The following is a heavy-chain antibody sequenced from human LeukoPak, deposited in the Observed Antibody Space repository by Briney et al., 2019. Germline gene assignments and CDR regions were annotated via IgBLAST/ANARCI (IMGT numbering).Heavy chain of an antibody. J-gene: IGHJ4*02. V-gene: IGHV3-30-3*02. Sequence: GGSLRLSCAASGFIFSNYALHWVRQAPGKVLEWVAVVLYDGETKYYADSVKGRFTISRDNPENMLYLQMNSLRAEDTAVYYCAKPARTDYADYWGQGTLVTVSS. CDR1: GFIFSNYA. CDR2: VLYDGETK. CDR3: AKPARTDYADY. D-gene: IGHD1-14*01.